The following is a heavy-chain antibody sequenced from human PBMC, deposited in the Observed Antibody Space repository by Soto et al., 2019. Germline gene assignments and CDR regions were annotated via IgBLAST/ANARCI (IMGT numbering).Heavy chain of an antibody. CDR2: ISGSGGST. CDR1: GFTFSSYA. Sequence: PWGSLRLSCAASGFTFSSYAMSWVRQAPGKGLEWVSAISGSGGSTYYADSVKGRFTISRDNSKNTLYLQMNSLRAEDTAVYYCKSGGSSAQGNWFDTWGQGTLVTVSS. V-gene: IGHV3-23*01. J-gene: IGHJ5*02. D-gene: IGHD3-3*01. CDR3: KSGGSSAQGNWFDT.